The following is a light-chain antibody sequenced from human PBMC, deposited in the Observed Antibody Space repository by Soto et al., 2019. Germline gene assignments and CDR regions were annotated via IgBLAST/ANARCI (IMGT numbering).Light chain of an antibody. V-gene: IGKV3-11*01. CDR2: DAS. CDR3: QQRSNWPPIT. Sequence: LVVTHSTGALSLSSGARATLSCRASQSVSSNLAWYQQKPGQAPRLLIYDASNRATGIPARFSGSGSGTDFTLTISSLEPEDFAVYYCQQRSNWPPITFGQGTRLEI. CDR1: QSVSSN. J-gene: IGKJ5*01.